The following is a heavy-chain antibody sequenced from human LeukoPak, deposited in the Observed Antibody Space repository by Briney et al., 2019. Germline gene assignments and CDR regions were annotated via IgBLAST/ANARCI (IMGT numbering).Heavy chain of an antibody. D-gene: IGHD1-26*01. CDR1: GYTFTTYG. J-gene: IGHJ4*02. CDR3: ARVKARSGSYSLDY. Sequence: ASVKVSCKASGYTFTTYGISWVRHAPGQGLEWMGWISPHNGDTNYAQRLQGRVTMTTDTSTSTAYMELRSLRSDDTAVYYCARVKARSGSYSLDYWGQGTLVTVSS. CDR2: ISPHNGDT. V-gene: IGHV1-18*01.